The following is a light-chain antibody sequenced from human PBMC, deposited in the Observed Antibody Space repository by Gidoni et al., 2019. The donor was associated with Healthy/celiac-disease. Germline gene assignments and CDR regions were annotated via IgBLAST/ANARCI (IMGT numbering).Light chain of an antibody. CDR3: QQVNSYPT. CDR1: QGISTL. Sequence: DIQLTQSPSFMSASVGDRVTITCRASQGISTLLAWYQQQPGRAPKLLMHAASTLERGVPSRFSGSGSGTEFTLTINSLQPEDVAIYYCQQVNSYPTFXXXTRLEIK. CDR2: AAS. V-gene: IGKV1-9*01. J-gene: IGKJ5*01.